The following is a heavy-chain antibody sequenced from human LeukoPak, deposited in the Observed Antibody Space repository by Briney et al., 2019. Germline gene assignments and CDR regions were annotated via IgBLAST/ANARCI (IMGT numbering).Heavy chain of an antibody. CDR1: GYTFTSYG. CDR3: ARVRSITFGGVIAPDY. J-gene: IGHJ4*02. Sequence: ASVKVSCKASGYTFTSYGISWVRQAPGQGLEWMGWISAYNGNTNYAQKLQGRVTMTTDTSTSTAYMELRSLRPDDTAVYYCARVRSITFGGVIAPDYWGQGTLVTVSS. V-gene: IGHV1-18*01. CDR2: ISAYNGNT. D-gene: IGHD3-16*02.